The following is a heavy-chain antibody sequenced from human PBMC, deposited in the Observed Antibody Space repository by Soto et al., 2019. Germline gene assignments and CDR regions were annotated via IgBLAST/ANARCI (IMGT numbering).Heavy chain of an antibody. CDR1: GFTFSGYW. Sequence: PGGSLKLSCAASGFTFSGYWMHWVRQAPGKGLVWVARIKSDGSTTMYADSVKGRFTISRDNAKNTLYLQMNSLRAEDTAVYYCTKSDWFEPRGQGRMVT. V-gene: IGHV3-74*03. J-gene: IGHJ5*02. CDR3: TKSDWFEP. CDR2: IKSDGSTT.